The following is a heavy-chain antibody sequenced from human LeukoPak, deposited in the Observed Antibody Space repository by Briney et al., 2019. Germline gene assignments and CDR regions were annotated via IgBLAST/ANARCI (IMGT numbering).Heavy chain of an antibody. CDR3: AREGGNYDGFDI. D-gene: IGHD4-23*01. Sequence: ASVKVSCKASGYSFTVYYINWVRQAPGQGHEWMGRINPNSGGTYYAQKFQGRVTMTGDKYISTAYMELSRLRSDDTAVYYCAREGGNYDGFDIWGQGTLVTVSS. J-gene: IGHJ3*02. CDR2: INPNSGGT. V-gene: IGHV1-2*06. CDR1: GYSFTVYY.